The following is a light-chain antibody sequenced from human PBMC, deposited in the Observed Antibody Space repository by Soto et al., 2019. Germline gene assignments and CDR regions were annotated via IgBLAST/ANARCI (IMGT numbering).Light chain of an antibody. CDR1: QTIRSNY. J-gene: IGKJ1*01. V-gene: IGKV3-20*01. Sequence: ETVLTQSPGTLSLSPGERATLSCRASQTIRSNYLAWYRQTPGQAPRLLIYGATNRATGIADRFSGSGSGTDLTLNISRLEPEDFALYYCQQYGSSPWTFGQGTKVEI. CDR3: QQYGSSPWT. CDR2: GAT.